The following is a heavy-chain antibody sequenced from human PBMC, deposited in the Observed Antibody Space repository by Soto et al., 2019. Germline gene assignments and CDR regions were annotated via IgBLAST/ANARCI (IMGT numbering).Heavy chain of an antibody. D-gene: IGHD2-2*01. CDR1: GGSFSGYY. J-gene: IGHJ4*02. CDR2: INHSGST. V-gene: IGHV4-34*01. CDR3: AREFLGYCSSTSCPHGLDY. Sequence: SETLSLTCAVYGGSFSGYYWSWIRQPPGKGLEWIGEINHSGSTNYNPSLKSRVTISVDTSKNQFSLKLSSVTAADTAVYYCAREFLGYCSSTSCPHGLDYWGQGTLVTVS.